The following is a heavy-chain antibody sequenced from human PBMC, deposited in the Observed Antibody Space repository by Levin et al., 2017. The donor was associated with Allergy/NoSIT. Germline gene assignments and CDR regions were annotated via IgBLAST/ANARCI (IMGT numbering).Heavy chain of an antibody. V-gene: IGHV3-9*01. CDR2: INWNRDKI. CDR1: GFTFGDYA. Sequence: SCAASGFTFGDYAMHWVRQAPGKGLEWVSGINWNRDKIGYADSVKGRFTISRDNSKNRLYLQMDSLRAEDTALYYCVREIAEEGTWGQGTLVIVSS. CDR3: VREIAEEGT. J-gene: IGHJ4*02. D-gene: IGHD1-1*01.